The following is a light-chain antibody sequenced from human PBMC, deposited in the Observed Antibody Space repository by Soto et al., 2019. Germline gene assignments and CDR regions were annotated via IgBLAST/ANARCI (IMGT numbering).Light chain of an antibody. V-gene: IGKV3-15*01. CDR1: QSVSSN. J-gene: IGKJ4*01. CDR3: QQYNNWPAT. CDR2: GAS. Sequence: EIVMTQSPATLSVSPGERATLSCRASQSVSSNLAWYQQKPGQAPRLLIYGASTRATGIPARFSGSGSGTEFTVTISSRQSEDFAVYCCQQYNNWPATCGGGTKVEIK.